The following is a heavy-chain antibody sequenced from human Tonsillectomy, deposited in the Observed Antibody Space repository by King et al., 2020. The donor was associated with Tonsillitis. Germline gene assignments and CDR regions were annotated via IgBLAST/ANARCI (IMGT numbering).Heavy chain of an antibody. D-gene: IGHD1-26*01. J-gene: IGHJ4*02. CDR1: GGSITSSSYY. V-gene: IGHV4-39*02. CDR2: IYYSGST. Sequence: QLQESGPGLVRPSETLSLTCTVSGGSITSSSYYWGWIRQPPGKGLEWIGSIYYSGSTYYNPSLKSRVTISVDMFKNQFSLKLRSVTAADTAVYYCAREYSGSYYVDYWGQGTLVTVSS. CDR3: AREYSGSYYVDY.